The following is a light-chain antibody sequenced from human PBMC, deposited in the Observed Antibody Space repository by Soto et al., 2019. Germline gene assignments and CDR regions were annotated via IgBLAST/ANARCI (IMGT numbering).Light chain of an antibody. V-gene: IGKV1-33*01. CDR1: QDRWIY. J-gene: IGKJ2*01. Sequence: DIQMNQSPSSLSASVGDRVTITCRARQDRWIYLNRYQQKQGKAPELLIYDASSLQPGVPSRFSGGGSGTDVTLTISRLQPEDIATYYCQHYENLRRYGFGFLYTFGQGTKLEIK. CDR2: DAS. CDR3: QHYENLRRYGFGFLYT.